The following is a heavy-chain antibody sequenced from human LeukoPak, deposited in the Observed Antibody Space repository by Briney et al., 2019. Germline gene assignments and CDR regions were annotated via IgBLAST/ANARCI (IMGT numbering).Heavy chain of an antibody. J-gene: IGHJ4*02. CDR3: ARENSGSYREFDY. CDR1: GGSISSYY. Sequence: SETLSLTCTVSGGSISSYYWSWIRQPAGKGLEWIGRIYTSGGTNYNASLESRVSMSVDTSKNQFSLKLSSVTAADTAVFYCARENSGSYREFDYWGQGTLVTVSS. CDR2: IYTSGGT. V-gene: IGHV4-4*07. D-gene: IGHD1-26*01.